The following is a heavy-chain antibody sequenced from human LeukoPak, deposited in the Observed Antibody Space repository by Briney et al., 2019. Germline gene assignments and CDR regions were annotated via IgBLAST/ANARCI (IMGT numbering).Heavy chain of an antibody. Sequence: SQTLSLTCTVSGGSISSGGYYWSWIRQHPGKGLEWLGYIYYSGSTYYNPSLKSRVTISVDTSKNQFSLKLSSVTAADTAVYYCARGAPPFYGAFFDYWGQGTLVTVSS. J-gene: IGHJ4*02. D-gene: IGHD3-10*01. V-gene: IGHV4-31*03. CDR3: ARGAPPFYGAFFDY. CDR2: IYYSGST. CDR1: GGSISSGGYY.